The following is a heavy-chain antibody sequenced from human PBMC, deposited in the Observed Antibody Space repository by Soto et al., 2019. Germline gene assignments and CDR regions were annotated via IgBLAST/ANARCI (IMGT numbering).Heavy chain of an antibody. CDR2: IYYSGST. Sequence: ASETLSLTCTVSGVSISSSSYYWGWIRQPPGKGLEWIGSIYYSGSTYYNPSLKSRVTISVDTSKNQFSLKLSSVTAADTAVYYCARQGGCSGGSCYAPWFDPWGQGTLVTVSS. CDR3: ARQGGCSGGSCYAPWFDP. D-gene: IGHD2-15*01. CDR1: GVSISSSSYY. J-gene: IGHJ5*02. V-gene: IGHV4-39*01.